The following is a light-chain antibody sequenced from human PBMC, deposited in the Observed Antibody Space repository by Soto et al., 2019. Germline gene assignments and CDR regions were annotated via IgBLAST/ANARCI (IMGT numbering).Light chain of an antibody. CDR2: GAS. CDR3: QQRT. J-gene: IGKJ1*01. CDR1: QSVSSSY. Sequence: EIVLTQSPGTLSLSPGERATLSCRASQSVSSSYLAWYQQKPGQAPRLLIYGASSRATGIPDRFSGSGSGTDFTLTISRLEPEDFAVYYCQQRTFGKGTKVEIK. V-gene: IGKV3-20*01.